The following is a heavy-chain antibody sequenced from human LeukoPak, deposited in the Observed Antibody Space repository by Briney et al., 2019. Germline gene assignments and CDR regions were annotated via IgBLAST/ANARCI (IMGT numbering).Heavy chain of an antibody. Sequence: GSSVKVSCKASGGTFSGYAISWVRQAPRQGLEWMGRIIPILGIANYAQKFQGRVTITADKSTSTAYMELSSLRSEDTAVYYCASRYCSSTSCIFDYWGQGTLVTVSS. J-gene: IGHJ4*02. V-gene: IGHV1-69*04. CDR3: ASRYCSSTSCIFDY. CDR2: IIPILGIA. D-gene: IGHD2-2*01. CDR1: GGTFSGYA.